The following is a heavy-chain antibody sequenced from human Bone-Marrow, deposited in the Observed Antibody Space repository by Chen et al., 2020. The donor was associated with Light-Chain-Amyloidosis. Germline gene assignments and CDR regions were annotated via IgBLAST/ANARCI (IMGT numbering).Heavy chain of an antibody. CDR2: IYPDDSDA. CDR3: ARRRDGYNFDY. J-gene: IGHJ4*02. V-gene: IGHV5-51*01. CDR1: GYTFPNYW. D-gene: IGHD5-12*01. Sequence: EVKKXXXSLKISCKGSGYTFPNYWIGWVRQMPGKGLEWMGVIYPDDSDARYSPSFEGQVTISADKSITTAYLQWRSLKASDTAMYYCARRRDGYNFDYWGQGTLVTVSS.